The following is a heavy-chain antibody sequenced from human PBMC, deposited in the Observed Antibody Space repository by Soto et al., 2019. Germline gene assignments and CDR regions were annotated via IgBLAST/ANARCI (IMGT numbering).Heavy chain of an antibody. D-gene: IGHD3-10*01. V-gene: IGHV4-31*03. J-gene: IGHJ6*02. CDR2: IYYSGST. CDR3: ALRGGFGELPLGMDV. CDR1: GGSISSGGYY. Sequence: QVQLQESGPGLVKPSQTLSLTCTVSGGSISSGGYYWSWIRQHPGKGLEWFGYIYYSGSTYYNPSPKSRVTTPVNTSKNQFSLKLSSGTAADRALYYCALRGGFGELPLGMDVWGQGTTVTVSS.